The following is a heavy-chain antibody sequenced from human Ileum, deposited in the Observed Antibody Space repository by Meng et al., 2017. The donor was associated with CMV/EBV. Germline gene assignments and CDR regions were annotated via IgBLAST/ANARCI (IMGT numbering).Heavy chain of an antibody. V-gene: IGHV3-7*01. J-gene: IGHJ5*02. Sequence: GGSLRLSCAVSGFTFSTYWMTWVRQAPGKGLEWVVSMSHDGSEEYYLDSVRGRFTISRDNSKNSLYLQMNTLRDEDTAVYYCVRLHVAAFYSWGQGALVTVSS. CDR2: MSHDGSEE. CDR3: VRLHVAAFYS. CDR1: GFTFSTYW. D-gene: IGHD6-19*01.